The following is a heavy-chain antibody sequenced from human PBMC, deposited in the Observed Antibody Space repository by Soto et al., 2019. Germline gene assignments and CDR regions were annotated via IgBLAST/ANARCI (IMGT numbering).Heavy chain of an antibody. V-gene: IGHV5-10-1*01. Sequence: PVESLKISCKGSGYSFTSYWISWVRQMPGKGLEWMGRIDPSDSYTNYSPSFQGHVTISADKSISTAYLQWSSLKASDTAMYYCARLVDSTVTYYYYGMDVWGQGTTVTVSS. CDR1: GYSFTSYW. CDR3: ARLVDSTVTYYYYGMDV. J-gene: IGHJ6*02. CDR2: IDPSDSYT. D-gene: IGHD4-4*01.